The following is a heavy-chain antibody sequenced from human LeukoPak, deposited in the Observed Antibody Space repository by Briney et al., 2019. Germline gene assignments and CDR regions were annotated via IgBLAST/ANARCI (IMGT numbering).Heavy chain of an antibody. Sequence: GGSLRLSCAASGFTLSSSEMNWVRQAPGKGLEWVSSISSSSSYIYYADSVKGRFTISRDNAKNSLYLQMNSLRAEDTAVYYCARDRAAGVRGDVWGKGTTVTISS. CDR1: GFTLSSSE. CDR2: ISSSSSYI. V-gene: IGHV3-21*01. D-gene: IGHD6-13*01. CDR3: ARDRAAGVRGDV. J-gene: IGHJ6*04.